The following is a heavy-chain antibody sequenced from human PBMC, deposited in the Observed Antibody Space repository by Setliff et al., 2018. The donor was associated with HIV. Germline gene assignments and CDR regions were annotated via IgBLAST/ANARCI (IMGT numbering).Heavy chain of an antibody. J-gene: IGHJ2*01. V-gene: IGHV4-39*07. Sequence: SETLSLTCTVPGGSISSSNYYWGWIRQPPGKGLEWIGSIYYSGSTYYNSSLKSRVTISVDTSKNQFSLKLRSVTAADTAVYYCARGPVGGDILTGYDYWYFDLWGRGTLVTVSS. CDR2: IYYSGST. CDR1: GGSISSSNYY. D-gene: IGHD3-9*01. CDR3: ARGPVGGDILTGYDYWYFDL.